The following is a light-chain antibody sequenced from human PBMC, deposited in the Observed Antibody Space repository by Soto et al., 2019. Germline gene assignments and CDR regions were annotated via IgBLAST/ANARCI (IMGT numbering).Light chain of an antibody. CDR2: DVS. Sequence: QSVLTQPRSVSGSPGQPVTISCTGTSSDVGGYNYASWYQQHPGKAPKLMIYDVSKRPSGVPDRFSGSKSGNTASLTISGLQAEDEADYYCCSYAGSYTYVFGTGTKVTVL. CDR3: CSYAGSYTYV. CDR1: SSDVGGYNY. V-gene: IGLV2-11*01. J-gene: IGLJ1*01.